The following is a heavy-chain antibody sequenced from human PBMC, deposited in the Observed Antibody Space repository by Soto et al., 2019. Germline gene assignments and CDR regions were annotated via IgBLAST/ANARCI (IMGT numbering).Heavy chain of an antibody. CDR3: AAHDSGGYYAEY. CDR1: GDSVTISDYY. CDR2: IHYSGST. J-gene: IGHJ4*02. D-gene: IGHD3-22*01. V-gene: IGHV4-39*01. Sequence: QLQLQESGPGLVKPSETLSLTCTVSGDSVTISDYYWGWIRQPPGKGLEWIGSIHYSGSTYYNPSLKSRVTISGDTSKNEFSLKRTSVTAADAAVYYCAAHDSGGYYAEYWGQGTLVTVSA.